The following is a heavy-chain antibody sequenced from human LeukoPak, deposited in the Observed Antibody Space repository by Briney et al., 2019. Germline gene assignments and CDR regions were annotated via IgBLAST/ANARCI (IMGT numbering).Heavy chain of an antibody. CDR2: IYYSGST. V-gene: IGHV4-59*06. Sequence: GSLRLSCAASGFTVSSNYMSWVRQAPGKGLEWIGYIYYSGSTYYNPSLKSRVTISVDTSKNQFSLKLSSVTAADTAVYYCARSYGDYYYYGMDVWGQGTTVTVSS. CDR1: GFTVSSNY. CDR3: ARSYGDYYYYGMDV. D-gene: IGHD4-17*01. J-gene: IGHJ6*02.